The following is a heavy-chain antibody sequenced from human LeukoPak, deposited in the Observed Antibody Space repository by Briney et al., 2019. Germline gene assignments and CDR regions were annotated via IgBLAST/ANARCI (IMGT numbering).Heavy chain of an antibody. CDR3: ARLGGPTVTTVYHFDY. CDR2: INPSGGST. CDR1: GYTFTSYY. D-gene: IGHD4-17*01. Sequence: GASVKVSCKASGYTFTSYYMNWVRQAPGQGLEWMGIINPSGGSTSYAQKFQGRVTMTRDTSTSTVYMELSSLRSEDTAVYYCARLGGPTVTTVYHFDYWGQGTLVTVSS. V-gene: IGHV1-46*01. J-gene: IGHJ4*02.